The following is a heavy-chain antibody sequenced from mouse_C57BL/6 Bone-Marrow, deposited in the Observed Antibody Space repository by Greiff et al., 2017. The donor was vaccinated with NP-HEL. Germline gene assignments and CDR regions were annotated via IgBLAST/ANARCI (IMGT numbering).Heavy chain of an antibody. D-gene: IGHD1-1*01. CDR3: ARHVDYFGSSYGYVDV. CDR1: GYTFTEYT. Sequence: QVQLQQSGAELVKPGASVKLSCKASGYTFTEYTIHWVKQRSGQGLEWIGWFYPGSGSIKYNEKFKDKATLTADKSSSTVYMDLSRLTSEESAVYFSARHVDYFGSSYGYVDVWGTGTTVTVSS. V-gene: IGHV1-62-2*01. CDR2: FYPGSGSI. J-gene: IGHJ1*03.